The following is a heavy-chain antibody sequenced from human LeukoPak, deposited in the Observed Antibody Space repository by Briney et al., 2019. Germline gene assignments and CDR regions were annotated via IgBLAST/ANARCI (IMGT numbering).Heavy chain of an antibody. Sequence: GGSLRLSCAASGFTFSSYSMNWVRRAPGKGLEWVSSISSSSKYIFYADSVKGRFTISRDNAESSLYLQMNSLRAEDTAVYYCARFETVTPELDDYWGQGTLVTVSS. D-gene: IGHD4-17*01. J-gene: IGHJ4*02. CDR3: ARFETVTPELDDY. CDR2: ISSSSKYI. CDR1: GFTFSSYS. V-gene: IGHV3-21*01.